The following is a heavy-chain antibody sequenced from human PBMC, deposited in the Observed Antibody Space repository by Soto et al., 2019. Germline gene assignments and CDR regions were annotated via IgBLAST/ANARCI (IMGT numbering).Heavy chain of an antibody. Sequence: PGGSLRLSCAASGFTFTNYAMSWVRQAPGKGLEWVSVISSGGNTYYADSVKGRFTISRDNSKNTLFLQMNSLRAEDTAVYYCAKGRQWELPLDYWGQGTLVTVSS. CDR3: AKGRQWELPLDY. V-gene: IGHV3-23*01. CDR1: GFTFTNYA. CDR2: ISSGGNT. J-gene: IGHJ4*02. D-gene: IGHD1-26*01.